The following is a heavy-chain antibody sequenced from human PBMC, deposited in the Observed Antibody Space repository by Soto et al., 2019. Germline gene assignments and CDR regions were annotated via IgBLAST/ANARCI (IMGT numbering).Heavy chain of an antibody. D-gene: IGHD1-26*01. CDR1: GGSISSYY. J-gene: IGHJ4*02. CDR3: ARTTSGNYAEFAY. CDR2: LYYSGST. Sequence: PSETLSLTCTVSGGSISSYYWGWIRQPPGKGLEWIGTLYYSGSTHYNPSLKSRVTISVDTSKYQFFLNLSSVTAADTAVYYCARTTSGNYAEFAYWGQGTLVTVSS. V-gene: IGHV4-59*04.